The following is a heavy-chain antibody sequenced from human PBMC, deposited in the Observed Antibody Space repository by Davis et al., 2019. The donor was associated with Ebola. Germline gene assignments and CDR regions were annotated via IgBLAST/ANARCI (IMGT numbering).Heavy chain of an antibody. V-gene: IGHV3-30*03. CDR2: ISYDGSNK. CDR1: GFTFSSYS. CDR3: ARATIFRH. D-gene: IGHD3-9*01. Sequence: GESLKISCAASGFTFSSYSMNWVRQAPGKGLEWVAVISYDGSNKYYADSVKGRFTISRDNSKNTLYLQMNSLRAEDTAVYYCARATIFRHWGQGTLVTVSS. J-gene: IGHJ4*02.